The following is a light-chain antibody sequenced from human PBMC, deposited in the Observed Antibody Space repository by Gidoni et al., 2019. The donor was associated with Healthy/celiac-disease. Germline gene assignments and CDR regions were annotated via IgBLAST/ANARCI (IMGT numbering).Light chain of an antibody. CDR2: ATS. Sequence: DIQMTQSPSSLSASVGDRVTITCRAGQSISGYLNWYQQKPGKAPHLLIYATSSLHRGVPSRFSGSESGTDFTITISSLQPEDFATYYCQQTYTNPYTFGQGTKLETK. CDR1: QSISGY. V-gene: IGKV1-39*01. CDR3: QQTYTNPYT. J-gene: IGKJ2*01.